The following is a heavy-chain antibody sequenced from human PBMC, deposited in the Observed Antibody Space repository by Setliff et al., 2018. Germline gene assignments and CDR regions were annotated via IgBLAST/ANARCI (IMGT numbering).Heavy chain of an antibody. CDR2: IWDDGGNK. D-gene: IGHD3-10*01. CDR1: GFTFSSYR. CDR3: ARDWAFPGSLDF. Sequence: GGSLRLSCAASGFTFSSYRMHWVRQAPGKGLEWVAVIWDDGGNKYHADSVKGRFTISRDNAKNSLFLQMNSLKAEDTAMYYCARDWAFPGSLDFWGQGTLVTVSS. J-gene: IGHJ4*02. V-gene: IGHV3-33*08.